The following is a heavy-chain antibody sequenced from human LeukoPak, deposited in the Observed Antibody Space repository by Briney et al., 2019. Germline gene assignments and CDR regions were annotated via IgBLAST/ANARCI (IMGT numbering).Heavy chain of an antibody. D-gene: IGHD3-10*01. V-gene: IGHV3-33*01. CDR3: TRESGSGNYYYDY. CDR2: IWFDGSSE. J-gene: IGHJ4*02. Sequence: GGCLRLSCAASGFTFSSYGMHWVRQAPGKGLEWVAVIWFDGSSEYYADSVKGRFTISRDNSKNTLYLQMNSLRAEDTAVYYCTRESGSGNYYYDYWGQGTLVTVSS. CDR1: GFTFSSYG.